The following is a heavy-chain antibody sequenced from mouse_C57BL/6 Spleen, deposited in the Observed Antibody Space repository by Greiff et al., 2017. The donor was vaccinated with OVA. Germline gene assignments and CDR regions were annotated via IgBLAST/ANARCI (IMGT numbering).Heavy chain of an antibody. CDR3: ARGDYGNY. J-gene: IGHJ2*01. V-gene: IGHV1-61*01. CDR2: IYPSDSET. D-gene: IGHD2-1*01. Sequence: QVQLQQPGAELVRPGSSVKLSCKASGYTFTSYWMDWVKQRPGQGLEWIGNIYPSDSETHYNQKFKDKATLTVEKSSSTAYMQLSSLTSEDSAVYYCARGDYGNYWGQGTTLTVSS. CDR1: GYTFTSYW.